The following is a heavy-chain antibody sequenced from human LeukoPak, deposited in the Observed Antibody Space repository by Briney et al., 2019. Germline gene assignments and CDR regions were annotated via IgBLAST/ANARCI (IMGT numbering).Heavy chain of an antibody. J-gene: IGHJ6*03. Sequence: SVKVSCKASGYTFTSYGISWVRQAPGQGLEWMGGIIPIFGTANYAQKFQGRVTITADKSTSTAYMELSSLRSEDTAVYYCARDRYSSSFYYYYYMDVWGKGTTVTVSS. CDR1: GYTFTSYG. V-gene: IGHV1-69*06. CDR2: IIPIFGTA. D-gene: IGHD6-6*01. CDR3: ARDRYSSSFYYYYYMDV.